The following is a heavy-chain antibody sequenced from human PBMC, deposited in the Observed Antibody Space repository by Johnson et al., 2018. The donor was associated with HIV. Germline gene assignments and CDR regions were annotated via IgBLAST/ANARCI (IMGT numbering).Heavy chain of an antibody. CDR2: ISWNSGSI. V-gene: IGHV3-9*01. D-gene: IGHD3-10*01. CDR3: AIGRGEFPRHAFDI. CDR1: RFTFDDYA. Sequence: VQLVESGGGLVQPGGSLRLSCAASRFTFDDYAMHWVRQAPGKGLEWVSGISWNSGSIGYADSVKGRFTISRDNAKNSLYLQMNSLRAEDTALYYCAIGRGEFPRHAFDIWGQGTMVTVSS. J-gene: IGHJ3*02.